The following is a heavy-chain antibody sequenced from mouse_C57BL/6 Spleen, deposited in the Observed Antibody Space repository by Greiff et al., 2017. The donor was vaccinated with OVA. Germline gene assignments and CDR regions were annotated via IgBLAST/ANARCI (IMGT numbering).Heavy chain of an antibody. V-gene: IGHV1-54*01. J-gene: IGHJ4*01. D-gene: IGHD2-4*01. CDR3: ARRLRHYAMDY. Sequence: QVQLQQSGAELVRPGTSVKVSCKASGYAFTNYLIEWVKQRPGQGLEWIGVINPGSGGTKYNEKFKGKATLTADKSSSTAYMQLSSLTSEDSAVYFCARRLRHYAMDYWGQGTSVTVSS. CDR2: INPGSGGT. CDR1: GYAFTNYL.